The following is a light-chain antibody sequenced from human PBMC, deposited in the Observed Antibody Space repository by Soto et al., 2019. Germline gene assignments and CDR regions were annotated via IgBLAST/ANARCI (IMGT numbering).Light chain of an antibody. V-gene: IGKV3-20*01. CDR3: QQYGSSPTWT. CDR1: QSISSK. CDR2: GAS. Sequence: EIVMTQSPATLSVSPGARAPLSCRASQSISSKLAWYQQKPGQAPRLLIYGASTRATGIPVRFSGSGSGTDFTLTISRLEPEDFAVYYCQQYGSSPTWTFGQGTKVDIK. J-gene: IGKJ1*01.